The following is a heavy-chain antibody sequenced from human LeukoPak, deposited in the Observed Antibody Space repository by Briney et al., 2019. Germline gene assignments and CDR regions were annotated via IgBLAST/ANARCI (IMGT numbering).Heavy chain of an antibody. V-gene: IGHV4-34*01. CDR2: INHSGST. CDR1: GGSFSGYY. CDR3: ARGTIQLDY. Sequence: SETLSLTCAVSGGSFSGYYWSWIRQPPGKGLEWIGEINHSGSTNYNPSLKSRVTISVDTSKNQFSLKLSSVTAADTAVYYCARGTIQLDYWGQGTLVTVSS. J-gene: IGHJ4*02. D-gene: IGHD5-18*01.